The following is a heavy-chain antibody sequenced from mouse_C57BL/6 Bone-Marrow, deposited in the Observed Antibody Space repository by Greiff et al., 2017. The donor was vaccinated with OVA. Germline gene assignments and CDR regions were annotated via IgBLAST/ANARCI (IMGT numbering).Heavy chain of an antibody. D-gene: IGHD1-1*01. CDR1: GYTFTDYE. J-gene: IGHJ2*01. CDR2: IDPETGGT. V-gene: IGHV1-15*01. CDR3: TRWDTVVATDY. Sequence: VKLVESGAELVRPGASVTLSCKASGYTFTDYEMHWVKQTPVHGLEWIGAIDPETGGTAYNQKFKGKAILSADKSSSTAYMEIRSLTAEDAAVYYCTRWDTVVATDYWGQGTTLTVSS.